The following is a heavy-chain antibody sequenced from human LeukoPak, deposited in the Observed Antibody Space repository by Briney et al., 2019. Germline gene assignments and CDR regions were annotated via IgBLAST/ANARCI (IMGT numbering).Heavy chain of an antibody. Sequence: GESLKISCQGSGSTFAIYWIGWVRQLPGKGLEWMGIIYPGDSDTKYSPSFQGQVTMSVDKSINTAYLQWDSLKASDTAMYYCARRAQGGDCYDYWGQGTLVTVSS. CDR1: GSTFAIYW. J-gene: IGHJ4*02. CDR3: ARRAQGGDCYDY. CDR2: IYPGDSDT. D-gene: IGHD2-21*02. V-gene: IGHV5-51*01.